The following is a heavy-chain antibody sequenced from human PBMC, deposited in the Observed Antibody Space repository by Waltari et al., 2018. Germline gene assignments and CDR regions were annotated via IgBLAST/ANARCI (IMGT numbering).Heavy chain of an antibody. D-gene: IGHD1-26*01. CDR2: INHSGST. V-gene: IGHV4-34*01. CDR1: GGSFSGYY. CDR3: ARQLRYSGSYYHAFDI. Sequence: QVQLQQWGAGLLKPSETLSLTCAVYGGSFSGYYWSWIRQPPGKGLEWIGEINHSGSTNYNPALKSRVTISVDTSKNQFSLKLSAVTAADTAVYYCARQLRYSGSYYHAFDIWGQGTMVTVSS. J-gene: IGHJ3*02.